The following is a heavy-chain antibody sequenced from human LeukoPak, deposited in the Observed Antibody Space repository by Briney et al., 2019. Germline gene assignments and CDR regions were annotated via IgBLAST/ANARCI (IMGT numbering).Heavy chain of an antibody. Sequence: GGSLRLSCAASGFTFSDYYMSWIRQAPGKGLEWVSYISSSGSTIYYADSVKGRFTISRDNAKNSPYLQMNSLRAEDTAVYYCARDRAKQFLEWADAFDIWDQGTMVTVSS. CDR3: ARDRAKQFLEWADAFDI. CDR1: GFTFSDYY. J-gene: IGHJ3*02. CDR2: ISSSGSTI. D-gene: IGHD3-3*01. V-gene: IGHV3-11*01.